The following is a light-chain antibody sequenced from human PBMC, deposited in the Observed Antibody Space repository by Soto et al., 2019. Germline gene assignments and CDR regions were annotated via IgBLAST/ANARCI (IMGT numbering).Light chain of an antibody. Sequence: DIQMTQSPSTLSASVGDRVAITCRASQSISTYLAWYQQKPGKAPKLLIYKAYSLESGVPSRFSGSGSGAEFTLTISSLQPDDFATYYCQQYNTYSRTFGQGTKV. CDR2: KAY. V-gene: IGKV1-5*03. CDR3: QQYNTYSRT. J-gene: IGKJ1*01. CDR1: QSISTY.